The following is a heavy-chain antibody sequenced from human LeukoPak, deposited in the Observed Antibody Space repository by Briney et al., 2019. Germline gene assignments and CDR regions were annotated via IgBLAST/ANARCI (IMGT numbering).Heavy chain of an antibody. D-gene: IGHD1-7*01. CDR3: AGGSNWKYDV. Sequence: SETLSLTCTVSGGSISSYYWSWIRQPPGKGLEWIGYIYYSGSTNYNPSLKSRVTISVDTSKNQFSLKLTSVTPADTAIYYCAGGSNWKYDVWGQGTLVTVSS. CDR1: GGSISSYY. J-gene: IGHJ4*02. CDR2: IYYSGST. V-gene: IGHV4-59*01.